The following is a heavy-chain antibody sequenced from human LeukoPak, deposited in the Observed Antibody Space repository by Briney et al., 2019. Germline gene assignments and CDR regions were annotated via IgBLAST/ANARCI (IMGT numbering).Heavy chain of an antibody. Sequence: GGSLRLSCAASGFTFSSYAMSWVRQAPGKGLEWVAFIRYDGSNKYYADSVKGRFTISRDNSKNTLYLQMNSLRTEDTALYYCAKGDWYYYDSGGYPDYWGQGTLVTVSS. D-gene: IGHD3-22*01. CDR1: GFTFSSYA. CDR2: IRYDGSNK. J-gene: IGHJ4*02. V-gene: IGHV3-30*02. CDR3: AKGDWYYYDSGGYPDY.